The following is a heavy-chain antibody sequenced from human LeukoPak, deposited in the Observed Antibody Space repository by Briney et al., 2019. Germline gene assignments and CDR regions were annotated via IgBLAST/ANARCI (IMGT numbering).Heavy chain of an antibody. V-gene: IGHV3-33*01. CDR1: GFSLSSYD. J-gene: IGHJ4*02. D-gene: IGHD3-22*01. Sequence: GGSLRLSCAASGFSLSSYDMHWVRQAPGKGLEWVAIIWLDGSAEYYGDSVKGRFTVSRDNSKNTLYLQMDSLRVEDTAVYYCARDRGYYVFDYWGQGTLVTVSS. CDR3: ARDRGYYVFDY. CDR2: IWLDGSAE.